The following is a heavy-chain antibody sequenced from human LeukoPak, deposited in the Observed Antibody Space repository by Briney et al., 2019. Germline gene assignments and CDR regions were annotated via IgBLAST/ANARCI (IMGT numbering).Heavy chain of an antibody. D-gene: IGHD2-2*01. Sequence: ASVKVSCKASGYTFTSYYMHWVRHAPGQGLEWMGIINPSGGSTSYAQKFQGRVTMTRDTSTSTVYMELSSLRSEDTAVYYCARGLYCSSTSCTRSGLYYFDYWGQGTLVTVSS. CDR2: INPSGGST. J-gene: IGHJ4*02. V-gene: IGHV1-46*01. CDR3: ARGLYCSSTSCTRSGLYYFDY. CDR1: GYTFTSYY.